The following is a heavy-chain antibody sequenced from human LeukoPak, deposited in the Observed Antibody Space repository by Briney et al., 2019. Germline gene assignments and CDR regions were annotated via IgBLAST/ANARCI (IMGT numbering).Heavy chain of an antibody. CDR2: INGGGSPI. CDR1: GFTFSRDS. V-gene: IGHV3-48*01. Sequence: GGSLRLSCAASGFTFSRDSMNWVRQAPGKGLEWVPYINGGGSPIYYADSVRGRFTISRDNVKNSLYLQMNSLRAEDTAVYYCVRDNPRCCGVVPANIDDYWGQGTLVTVSS. D-gene: IGHD2-15*01. CDR3: VRDNPRCCGVVPANIDDY. J-gene: IGHJ4*02.